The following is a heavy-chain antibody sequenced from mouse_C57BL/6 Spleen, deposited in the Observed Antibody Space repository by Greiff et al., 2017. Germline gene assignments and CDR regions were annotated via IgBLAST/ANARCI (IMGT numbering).Heavy chain of an antibody. CDR3: TREGVYDGLFAY. CDR1: GYTFTSSW. Sequence: VQLQQSGTVLARPGASVKMSCKTSGYTFTSSWMHWVKQRPGQGLEWIGAIYPGNSDTSYNQKFKGKAKLTAVTSASTAYMELSSLTNEDSAVYYCTREGVYDGLFAYWGQGTLVTVSA. V-gene: IGHV1-5*01. D-gene: IGHD2-3*01. J-gene: IGHJ3*01. CDR2: IYPGNSDT.